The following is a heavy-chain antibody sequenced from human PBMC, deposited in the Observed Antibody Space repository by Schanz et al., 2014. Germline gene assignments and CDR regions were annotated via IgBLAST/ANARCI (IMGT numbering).Heavy chain of an antibody. CDR2: IRSDERDK. CDR1: GFTFSNYW. D-gene: IGHD3-16*01. Sequence: VQLVESGGGLVQPGGSLRLSCAASGFTFSNYWMSWVRQAPGMGLEWVALIRSDERDKSYADSVKGRFTISRDNSKNTVYLQMNSLRPEDTAVYYCARGTPFLCDYWGQGTLVTVSS. V-gene: IGHV3-30*02. J-gene: IGHJ4*02. CDR3: ARGTPFLCDY.